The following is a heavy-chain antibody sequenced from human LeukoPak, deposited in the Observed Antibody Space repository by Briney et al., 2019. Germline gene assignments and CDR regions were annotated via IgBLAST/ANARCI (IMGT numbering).Heavy chain of an antibody. Sequence: GESLRLSCAASGFTVSTNHMSWVRQAPGKGLEWVSVIYRGDYTSYAASVKGRFTISRDNSKNTLYLQMNSLRAEDTAVYYCARASPSATGSDFWGQGTLVTVST. CDR3: ARASPSATGSDF. V-gene: IGHV3-66*01. CDR1: GFTVSTNH. D-gene: IGHD1-26*01. J-gene: IGHJ4*02. CDR2: IYRGDYT.